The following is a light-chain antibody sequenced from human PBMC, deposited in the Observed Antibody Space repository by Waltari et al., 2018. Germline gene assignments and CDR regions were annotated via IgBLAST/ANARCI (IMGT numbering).Light chain of an antibody. J-gene: IGKJ4*01. CDR1: QGISNY. CDR3: QEYNSAPLT. Sequence: DIQMTQSPSSLAASVGDRVNITCRASQGISNYLVWYQQKPGKVPKLLIDAASTLQSGVPPRFSGSGSGTDFTLTISSLQPEDVATYYCQEYNSAPLTFGGGTKVELK. V-gene: IGKV1-27*01. CDR2: AAS.